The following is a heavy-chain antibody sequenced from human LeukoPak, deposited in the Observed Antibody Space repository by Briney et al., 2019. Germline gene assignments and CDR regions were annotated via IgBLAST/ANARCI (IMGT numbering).Heavy chain of an antibody. CDR1: GFTFSTYA. D-gene: IGHD6-13*01. J-gene: IGHJ4*02. Sequence: GGSLRLSCAASGFTFSTYAMSWVRQAPGKGLEWVSAISRSGGRTFYADSVKGRFTISRDNSKNTLYLQMNSLRAEDTALYYCAKEGGLAAAALGVAGRDFWGQGTLVTVSS. CDR3: AKEGGLAAAALGVAGRDF. CDR2: ISRSGGRT. V-gene: IGHV3-23*01.